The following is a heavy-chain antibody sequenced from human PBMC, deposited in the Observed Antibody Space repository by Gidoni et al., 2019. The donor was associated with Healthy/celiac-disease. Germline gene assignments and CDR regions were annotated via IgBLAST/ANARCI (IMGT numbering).Heavy chain of an antibody. J-gene: IGHJ6*02. V-gene: IGHV4-31*03. Sequence: QVQLQESGPGLVKPSQTLSLTCTVSGGSISSGGYYWSWIRQHPGKGLEWIGYIYYSGSTYYNPSLKSRVTISVDTSKNQFSLKLSSVTAADTAVYYCASAPRYNYDFWNPTDYYYGMDVWGQGTTVTVSS. CDR1: GGSISSGGYY. D-gene: IGHD3-3*01. CDR3: ASAPRYNYDFWNPTDYYYGMDV. CDR2: IYYSGST.